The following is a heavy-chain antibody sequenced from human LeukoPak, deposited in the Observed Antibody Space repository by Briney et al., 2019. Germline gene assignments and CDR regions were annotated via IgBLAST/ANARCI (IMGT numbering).Heavy chain of an antibody. CDR2: IYPGDSDT. Sequence: PGESLKISCKGSGYSFTSYWIGWVRQMPGKGLEWMGIIYPGDSDTRYSPSFQGQVTISADKSISTAYLQWSSLKASDTAMYYCARSDYCGGGSCSPSNWFDPWGQGTLVTVSS. CDR3: ARSDYCGGGSCSPSNWFDP. D-gene: IGHD2-15*01. J-gene: IGHJ5*02. V-gene: IGHV5-51*03. CDR1: GYSFTSYW.